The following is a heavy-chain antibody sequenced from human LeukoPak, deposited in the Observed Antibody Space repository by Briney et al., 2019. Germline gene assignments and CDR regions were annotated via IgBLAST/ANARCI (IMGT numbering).Heavy chain of an antibody. J-gene: IGHJ4*02. Sequence: GGSLRLSCAASGFTVSSNYMSWVRQAPGKGLEWVSVIYSGGSTYYADSVKGRFTISRDNSKNTLYLQMNSLRAEDTAVYYCAKDYPPRGATTFDYWGQGTLVTVSS. CDR3: AKDYPPRGATTFDY. CDR1: GFTVSSNY. CDR2: IYSGGST. D-gene: IGHD1-26*01. V-gene: IGHV3-53*01.